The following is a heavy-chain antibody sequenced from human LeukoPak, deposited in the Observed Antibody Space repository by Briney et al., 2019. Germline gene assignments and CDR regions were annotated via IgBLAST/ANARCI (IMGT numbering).Heavy chain of an antibody. Sequence: ASVKVSCKASGGTFSSYAISWVRQAPGQGLEWMGRIIPILGMANYAQKFQGRVTITADKSTSTAYMELSSLRSEDTAVYYCARDAALVGATSPHGYWGQGTLVTVSS. CDR2: IIPILGMA. CDR3: ARDAALVGATSPHGY. V-gene: IGHV1-69*04. J-gene: IGHJ4*02. D-gene: IGHD1-26*01. CDR1: GGTFSSYA.